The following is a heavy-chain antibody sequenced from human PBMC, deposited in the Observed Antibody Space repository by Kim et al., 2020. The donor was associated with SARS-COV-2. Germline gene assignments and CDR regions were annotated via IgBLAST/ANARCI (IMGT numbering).Heavy chain of an antibody. V-gene: IGHV5-51*01. CDR1: GYNFPSYW. CDR2: IYLGDSDT. Sequence: GESLKISCKGSGYNFPSYWIDWVRQMPGKGLEWMGIIYLGDSDTRYSPSFQGQVTISADKSTTTAYLQWSSPKASDTAMYYCARSAGPYDYYFDYWGQGTLVTVSS. D-gene: IGHD3-16*01. J-gene: IGHJ4*02. CDR3: ARSAGPYDYYFDY.